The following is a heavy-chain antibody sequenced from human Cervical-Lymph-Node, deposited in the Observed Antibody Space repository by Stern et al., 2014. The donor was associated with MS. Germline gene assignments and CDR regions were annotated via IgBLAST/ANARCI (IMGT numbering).Heavy chain of an antibody. Sequence: QVQLVQSGAEVKKPGASVKVSCKASGYTFTSYAMHWVRQAHGQRLEWMGWINAGNGNTKYSQKFQGRVTITSDTSASTAYMELSSLRSEDTAVYYCAREGIAAAGLDYWGQGTLVTVSS. J-gene: IGHJ4*02. D-gene: IGHD6-13*01. CDR3: AREGIAAAGLDY. CDR1: GYTFTSYA. V-gene: IGHV1-3*01. CDR2: INAGNGNT.